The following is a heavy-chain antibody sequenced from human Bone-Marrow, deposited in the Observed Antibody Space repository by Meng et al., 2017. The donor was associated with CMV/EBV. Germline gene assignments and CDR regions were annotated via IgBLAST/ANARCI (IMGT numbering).Heavy chain of an antibody. V-gene: IGHV3-21*01. CDR3: ARIDYLDASDI. Sequence: ESLKISCAASGFTFSSYSMNWVRQAPGKGLEWVSSISSSSSYIYYADSVKGRFTISRDNAKNSLYLQMNSLRAEDTAVYYCARIDYLDASDIWGQGTMVTVSS. CDR1: GFTFSSYS. D-gene: IGHD4-11*01. CDR2: ISSSSSYI. J-gene: IGHJ3*02.